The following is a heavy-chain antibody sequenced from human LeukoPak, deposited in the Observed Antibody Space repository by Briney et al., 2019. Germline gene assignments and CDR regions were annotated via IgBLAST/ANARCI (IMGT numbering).Heavy chain of an antibody. CDR2: IYSGGNT. CDR1: GFTVSSNY. CDR3: AELGITMIGGV. V-gene: IGHV3-66*01. Sequence: SGGSLRLSCAASGFTVSSNYMSWVRQAPGKGLEWVSVIYSGGNTYYADSVNGRFTISRDNSKNTLYLQMNSLRAEDSAVYYCAELGITMIGGVWGKGTTVTISS. J-gene: IGHJ6*04. D-gene: IGHD3-10*02.